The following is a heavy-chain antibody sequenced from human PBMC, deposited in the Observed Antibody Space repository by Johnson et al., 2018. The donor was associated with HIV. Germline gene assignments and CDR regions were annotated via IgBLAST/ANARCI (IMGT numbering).Heavy chain of an antibody. Sequence: QVQLVESGGGLVQPGGSLRLSCAASGFTFSSYAMHWVRQAPGKGLEWVAVISYDGSNKYYADSVKGRFTISRDNSKNTLYLQMNSLRAEDTAVYYCSREGGNNCNDIAFDIWGQGTMVTVSS. J-gene: IGHJ3*02. CDR3: SREGGNNCNDIAFDI. D-gene: IGHD1-1*01. CDR1: GFTFSSYA. CDR2: ISYDGSNK. V-gene: IGHV3-30*04.